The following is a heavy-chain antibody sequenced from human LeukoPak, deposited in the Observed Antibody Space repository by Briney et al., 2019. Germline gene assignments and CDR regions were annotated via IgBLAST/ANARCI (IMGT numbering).Heavy chain of an antibody. J-gene: IGHJ6*02. CDR1: GFTVSSNY. D-gene: IGHD3-22*01. CDR2: IYSGGST. CDR3: ARDEASYYYDSGGYPL. Sequence: GGSLRLSCAASGFTVSSNYMSWVRQAPGKGLEWGPVIYSGGSTYYADSVKGRFTISRDNSKNTLYLQMNSLRAEDTAVYYCARDEASYYYDSGGYPLWGQGTTVTVSS. V-gene: IGHV3-66*01.